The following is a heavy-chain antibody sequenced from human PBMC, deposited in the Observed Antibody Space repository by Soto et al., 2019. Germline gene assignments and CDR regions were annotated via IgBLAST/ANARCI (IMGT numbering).Heavy chain of an antibody. V-gene: IGHV3-30*18. D-gene: IGHD6-6*01. Sequence: GGSLRLSCAASGFTFSSYGMHWVRQAPGKGLEWVAVISYDGSNKYYADSVKGRFTISRDNSKNTLYLQMNSLRAEDTALYYCAKDGYGSSSGPSSDYYYYYYMDVWGKGTTVTVSS. CDR2: ISYDGSNK. CDR3: AKDGYGSSSGPSSDYYYYYYMDV. CDR1: GFTFSSYG. J-gene: IGHJ6*03.